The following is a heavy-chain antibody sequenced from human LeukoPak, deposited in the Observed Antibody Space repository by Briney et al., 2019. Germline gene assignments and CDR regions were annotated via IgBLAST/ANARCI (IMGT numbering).Heavy chain of an antibody. CDR1: GGSISIYY. V-gene: IGHV4-59*01. Sequence: SETLSHTRTVSGGSISIYYWSWIRQPPGKGLEWIGHIYYSGSTNYNPSLKSRVTISVDTSKNQFSLKLTSVTAADTAVYYCARVKYYYGSGGDYFDYWGQGTLVTVSS. D-gene: IGHD3-10*01. CDR3: ARVKYYYGSGGDYFDY. J-gene: IGHJ4*02. CDR2: IYYSGST.